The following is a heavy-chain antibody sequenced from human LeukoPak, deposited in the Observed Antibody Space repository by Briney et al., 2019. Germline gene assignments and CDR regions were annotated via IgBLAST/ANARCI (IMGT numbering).Heavy chain of an antibody. CDR3: ATEFRWRALAGAGSAFHI. Sequence: ASVKVSCKVSGYTLSELSMHWVRQAPGKGLEWMGGFDPEEGATIYPQKFQGRVTMTEATSTDTAYMELSSLRSEDTAVYYYATEFRWRALAGAGSAFHIWDQGTMVTVS. J-gene: IGHJ3*02. V-gene: IGHV1-24*01. D-gene: IGHD6-19*01. CDR2: FDPEEGAT. CDR1: GYTLSELS.